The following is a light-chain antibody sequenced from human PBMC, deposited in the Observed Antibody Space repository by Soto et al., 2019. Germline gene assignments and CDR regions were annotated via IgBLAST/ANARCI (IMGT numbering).Light chain of an antibody. CDR3: QQYGSSPTT. CDR1: QSISSSD. J-gene: IGKJ1*01. Sequence: DIVLTQSPGTLSLSPGERASLSCRASQSISSSDLAWYQQKPGQAPRLLIYGASSRATGIPDRFSGSGFGTDFTLTISRLEPEDFAVYYCQQYGSSPTTFGQGTKVDIK. V-gene: IGKV3-20*01. CDR2: GAS.